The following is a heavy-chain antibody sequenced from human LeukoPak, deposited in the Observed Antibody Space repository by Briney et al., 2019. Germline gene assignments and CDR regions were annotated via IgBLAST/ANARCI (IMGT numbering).Heavy chain of an antibody. D-gene: IGHD1-26*01. CDR1: GGSFSGYY. V-gene: IGHV4-34*01. J-gene: IGHJ5*02. CDR3: ASRDGWSGSYHGFDP. CDR2: INHSGST. Sequence: PSETLSLTCAVYGGSFSGYYWSWIRQPPGKGLEWIGEINHSGSTNYNPSLKSRVTISVDTSKNQFSLKLSSVTVADTAVYYCASRDGWSGSYHGFDPWGQGTLVTVSS.